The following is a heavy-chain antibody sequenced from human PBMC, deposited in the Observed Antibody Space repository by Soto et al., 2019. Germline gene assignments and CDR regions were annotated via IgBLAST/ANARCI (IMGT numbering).Heavy chain of an antibody. J-gene: IGHJ6*02. D-gene: IGHD3-16*01. Sequence: DSLKISCKGSGYSFTSYWISWVRQMPGKGLEWMGRIDPSDSYTNYSPSFQGHVTISADKSISTAYLQWSSLKASDTAMYYCAIGGYYYYYGMDVWGQGTTVTVSS. CDR1: GYSFTSYW. V-gene: IGHV5-10-1*01. CDR2: IDPSDSYT. CDR3: AIGGYYYYYGMDV.